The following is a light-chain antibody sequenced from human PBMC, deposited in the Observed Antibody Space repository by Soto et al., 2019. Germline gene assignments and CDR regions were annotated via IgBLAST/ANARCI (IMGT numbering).Light chain of an antibody. CDR2: GAS. J-gene: IGKJ1*01. CDR1: QRVDNNF. Sequence: EIVLTQSPGTLSVSPGEGATLSCRTSQRVDNNFVAWYQQKPGQAPRLLIYGASTRATGIPDRFSGSGFGTDFTLTITRLEPEDFAVYYCQQYGSSLWTFGLGTKVDIK. CDR3: QQYGSSLWT. V-gene: IGKV3-20*01.